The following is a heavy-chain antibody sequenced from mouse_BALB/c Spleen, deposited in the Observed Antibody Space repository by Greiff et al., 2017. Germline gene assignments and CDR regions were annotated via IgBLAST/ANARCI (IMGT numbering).Heavy chain of an antibody. Sequence: EVQLVESGGGLVQPGGSLKLSCAASGFTFSSYTMSWVRQTPEKRLEWVAYISNGGGSTYYPDTVKGRFTISRDNAKNTLYLQMSSLKSEDTAMYYCASHGYYDAMDYWGQGTSVTVSS. D-gene: IGHD2-2*01. CDR2: ISNGGGST. CDR1: GFTFSSYT. J-gene: IGHJ4*01. CDR3: ASHGYYDAMDY. V-gene: IGHV5-12-2*01.